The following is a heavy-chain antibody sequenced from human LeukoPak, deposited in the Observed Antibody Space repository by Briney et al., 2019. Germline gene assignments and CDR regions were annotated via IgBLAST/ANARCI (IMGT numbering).Heavy chain of an antibody. V-gene: IGHV4-34*01. CDR1: GGSFSGYY. Sequence: PSETLSLTCAVYGGSFSGYYWSWIRQPPGKGLEWIGDINHSGSTNYNPSLKSRITISVDKSKNQFSLKLSSVTAADTAVYYCARASTDLLFKWQYSATDWGQGTLVTVSS. D-gene: IGHD3-10*01. CDR2: INHSGST. J-gene: IGHJ4*02. CDR3: ARASTDLLFKWQYSATD.